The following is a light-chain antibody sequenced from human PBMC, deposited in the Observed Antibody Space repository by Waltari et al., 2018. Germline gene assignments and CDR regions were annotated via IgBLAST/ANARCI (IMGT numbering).Light chain of an antibody. CDR3: HSRETFSTRL. V-gene: IGLV3-19*01. Sequence: SSDLTQDPSVSVALGQTVRITCQGDTLRRYSASWYHQRPGQAPKLVLYGPDIRPSGIPDGFSGSTSGNTASLTITGAQAEDEADYYCHSRETFSTRLFGGGTRLTV. CDR1: TLRRYS. J-gene: IGLJ2*01. CDR2: GPD.